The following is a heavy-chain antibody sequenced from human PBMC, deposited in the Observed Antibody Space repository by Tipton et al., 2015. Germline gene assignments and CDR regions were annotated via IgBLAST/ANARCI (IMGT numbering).Heavy chain of an antibody. CDR3: AREVWYNDSTGYDY. J-gene: IGHJ4*02. CDR2: ISYRGST. CDR1: GGSINSSNYY. Sequence: TLSLTCIVSGGSINSSNYYWGWIRQPPGKGLESIGSISYRGSTFYNPSLKSRVTMSVDTSKNQFSLHLSSVTVADTAVYYCAREVWYNDSTGYDYWGQGTLVTVSS. D-gene: IGHD3-22*01. V-gene: IGHV4-39*07.